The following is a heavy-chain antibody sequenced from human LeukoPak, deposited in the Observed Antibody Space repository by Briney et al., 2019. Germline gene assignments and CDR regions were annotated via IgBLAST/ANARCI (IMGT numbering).Heavy chain of an antibody. Sequence: PGGSLRLSRAASGFTFSSYVMNWVRQAPGKGLEWVSAISDTGGSTYYADSVRGRFTISRDNSKNTLYLQMNSLRAEDTAVYYCAKGSSGWDFDYWGQGTLVTVSS. CDR3: AKGSSGWDFDY. CDR1: GFTFSSYV. V-gene: IGHV3-23*01. D-gene: IGHD6-19*01. J-gene: IGHJ4*02. CDR2: ISDTGGST.